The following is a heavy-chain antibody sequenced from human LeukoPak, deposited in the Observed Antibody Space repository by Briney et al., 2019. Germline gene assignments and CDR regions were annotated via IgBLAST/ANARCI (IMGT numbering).Heavy chain of an antibody. CDR1: GFNFNTKW. CDR3: ADPPSDF. V-gene: IGHV3-7*01. J-gene: IGHJ4*02. Sequence: GGSLRLSCATSGFNFNTKWMTWVRQAPGKGLEWVANINQDGSEKYHGDFVKGRFIISRDNAKGSLFLEMSSLRAEDTAVYYCADPPSDFWGQGTLVAVSS. CDR2: INQDGSEK.